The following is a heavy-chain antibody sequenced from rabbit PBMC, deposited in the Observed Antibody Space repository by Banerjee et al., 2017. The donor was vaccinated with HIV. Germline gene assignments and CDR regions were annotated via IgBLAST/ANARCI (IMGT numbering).Heavy chain of an antibody. Sequence: QEQLEESGGDLVKPGASLTLTCTASGFSFSSSNWIYWVRQAPGKGLEWIACIYAGSSGNTYYASWAKGRFTISKTSSTTVTLQMTSLTAADTATYLCARDLAGVIGWNFNLWGPGTLVTVS. D-gene: IGHD4-1*01. V-gene: IGHV1S45*01. J-gene: IGHJ4*01. CDR2: IYAGSSGNT. CDR1: GFSFSSSNW. CDR3: ARDLAGVIGWNFNL.